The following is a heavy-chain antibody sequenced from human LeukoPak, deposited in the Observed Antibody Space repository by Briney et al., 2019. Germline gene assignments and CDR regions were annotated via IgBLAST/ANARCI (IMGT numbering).Heavy chain of an antibody. D-gene: IGHD6-13*01. CDR3: ARVVEQQLVRGLDWFDP. CDR2: ISAYNGNT. CDR1: GYTFTSYG. Sequence: ASVKVSCKASGYTFTSYGISWVRQAPGQGLEWMGLISAYNGNTNYAQKLQGRVTMTTDTSTSTAYMELRSLRSDDTAVYYCARVVEQQLVRGLDWFDPWGQGTLVTVSS. V-gene: IGHV1-18*01. J-gene: IGHJ5*02.